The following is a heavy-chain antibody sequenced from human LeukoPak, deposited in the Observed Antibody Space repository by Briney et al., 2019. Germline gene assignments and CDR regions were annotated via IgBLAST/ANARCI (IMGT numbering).Heavy chain of an antibody. CDR1: GGSFSGYY. D-gene: IGHD6-19*01. J-gene: IGHJ4*02. Sequence: SETLSLTCAVYGGSFSGYYWSWIRQPPGKGLEWIGEINHSGSTNYNPSLKSRVTISVDTSKNQFSLKLSSVTAADTAVYYCARPPLTVAGDYWGQGTLVTVSS. CDR3: ARPPLTVAGDY. CDR2: INHSGST. V-gene: IGHV4-34*01.